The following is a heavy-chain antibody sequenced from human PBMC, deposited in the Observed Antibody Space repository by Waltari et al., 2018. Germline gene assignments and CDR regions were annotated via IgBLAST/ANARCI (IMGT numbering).Heavy chain of an antibody. D-gene: IGHD6-19*01. V-gene: IGHV3-7*01. CDR2: IKQDGSES. Sequence: EVQLVESGGGLVQPGGSLRLSCTASGFTFSSYSMVWVRQAPGKGLEWLATIKQDGSESYYVDSGKGRFTFSRDNAKNSLYLQMNGLRAEDTAVYYCARPYSSGWYINFDYWGQGTLVTVSS. J-gene: IGHJ4*02. CDR3: ARPYSSGWYINFDY. CDR1: GFTFSSYS.